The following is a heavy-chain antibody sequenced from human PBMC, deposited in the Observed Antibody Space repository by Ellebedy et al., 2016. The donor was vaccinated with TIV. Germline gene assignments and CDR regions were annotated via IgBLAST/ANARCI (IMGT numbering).Heavy chain of an antibody. V-gene: IGHV5-51*01. Sequence: GESLKISCQGFEFDFPTYWITWVRQMPGKGLEWMGFISPADSDTRYSPSFQGQVTISADKSINTAYLQWSSLQASDTAMYYCARAPQQLHYYYNGMDVWGQGTTVTVSS. D-gene: IGHD3-10*01. CDR3: ARAPQQLHYYYNGMDV. J-gene: IGHJ6*02. CDR1: EFDFPTYW. CDR2: ISPADSDT.